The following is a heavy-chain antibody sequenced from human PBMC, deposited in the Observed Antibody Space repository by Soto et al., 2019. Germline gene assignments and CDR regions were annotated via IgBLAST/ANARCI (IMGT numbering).Heavy chain of an antibody. D-gene: IGHD6-6*01. Sequence: QVQLVQSGAAVKKPGSSVKVSCKASGGTFSSYAISWVRQAPVPGLEWMGGIIPIFGTANYAQKFQGRVTITADKSTSTAYMELSSLRSEDTAVYYCARPYSSSSGYYYYGMDVWSQGTTVTVSS. V-gene: IGHV1-69*06. CDR1: GGTFSSYA. CDR2: IIPIFGTA. CDR3: ARPYSSSSGYYYYGMDV. J-gene: IGHJ6*02.